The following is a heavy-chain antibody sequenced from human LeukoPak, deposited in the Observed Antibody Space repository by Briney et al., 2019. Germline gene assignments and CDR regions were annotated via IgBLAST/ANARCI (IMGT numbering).Heavy chain of an antibody. D-gene: IGHD3-10*01. J-gene: IGHJ5*02. CDR2: IYYSGST. CDR1: GGSISSGDYY. V-gene: IGHV4-30-4*01. Sequence: PSETLSLTCTVSGGSISSGDYYWSWIRQPPGKGLEWIGYIYYSGSTYYNPSLKSRVTISVDTSKNQFSLKLSSVTAADTAVYYCARDTADTVWFGELRRWFDPWGQGTLVTVSS. CDR3: ARDTADTVWFGELRRWFDP.